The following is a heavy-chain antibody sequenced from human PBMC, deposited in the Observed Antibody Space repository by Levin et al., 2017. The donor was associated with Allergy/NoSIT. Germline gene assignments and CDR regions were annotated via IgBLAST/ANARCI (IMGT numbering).Heavy chain of an antibody. D-gene: IGHD2-21*02. J-gene: IGHJ1*01. V-gene: IGHV3-21*01. Sequence: LSLTCAASGFTFTTFTMNWVRQAPGKGLEWVSSISTDSRYIYYAGSVKGRFTVSRDNADNSLYLQMNSLRAEDTAVYYCARDDCGADCFSLIGYFQHWGQGTLVTVSS. CDR2: ISTDSRYI. CDR3: ARDDCGADCFSLIGYFQH. CDR1: GFTFTTFT.